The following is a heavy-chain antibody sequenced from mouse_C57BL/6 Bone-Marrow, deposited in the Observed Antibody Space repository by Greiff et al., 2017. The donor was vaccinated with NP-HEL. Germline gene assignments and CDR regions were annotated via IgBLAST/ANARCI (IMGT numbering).Heavy chain of an antibody. CDR3: ARRNVVATRWYFDV. V-gene: IGHV1-5*01. J-gene: IGHJ1*03. CDR2: IYPGNSDT. Sequence: VQLQQSGTVLARPGASVKMSCKTSGYTFTSYWMHWVKQRPGQGLEWIGAIYPGNSDTSYNQKFKGKAKLTAVTSASTAYMELSSLTNEDSAVYYCARRNVVATRWYFDVWGTGTTVTVSS. CDR1: GYTFTSYW. D-gene: IGHD1-1*01.